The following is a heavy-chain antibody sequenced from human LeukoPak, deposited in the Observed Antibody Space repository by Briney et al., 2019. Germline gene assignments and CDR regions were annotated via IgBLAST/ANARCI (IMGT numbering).Heavy chain of an antibody. J-gene: IGHJ4*02. CDR2: ISPHGDIE. Sequence: GRSLRLSCAASGFTFTTFGIHWVRQAPGKGLEWVAAISPHGDIEYYTDSVKGRFTISRDNCKNMIYLQMNSLRGEDSAVYYCAKINNNDDYWGQGNLVTVSS. CDR3: AKINNNDDY. D-gene: IGHD1/OR15-1a*01. CDR1: GFTFTTFG. V-gene: IGHV3-30*18.